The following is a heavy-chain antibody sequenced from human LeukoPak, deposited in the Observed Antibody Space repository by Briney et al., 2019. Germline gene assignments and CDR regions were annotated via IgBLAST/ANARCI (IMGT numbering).Heavy chain of an antibody. Sequence: PSETLSLTCAVYGGSFSGYYWSWIRQPPGKGLEWIGEINHSGSTNYNPSLKSRVTISVDTSKNQFSLKLSSVTAADTAVYYCASYYGGNPDDAFDIWGQGTMVTVSS. CDR2: INHSGST. CDR3: ASYYGGNPDDAFDI. V-gene: IGHV4-34*01. D-gene: IGHD4-17*01. J-gene: IGHJ3*02. CDR1: GGSFSGYY.